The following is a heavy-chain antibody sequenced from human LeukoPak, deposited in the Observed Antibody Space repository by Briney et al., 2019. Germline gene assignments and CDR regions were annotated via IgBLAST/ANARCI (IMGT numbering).Heavy chain of an antibody. Sequence: SQTLSLTCTVSGGSISSGGYYCSWIRQHPGKGLEWSGYIYYSGSTYYNPSLKSRVTISVDTSKNQFSLKRSSVTAADTAVYYCARDSITTWFDPWGQGTLVTVSS. J-gene: IGHJ5*02. CDR3: ARDSITTWFDP. CDR2: IYYSGST. D-gene: IGHD3-22*01. V-gene: IGHV4-31*03. CDR1: GGSISSGGYY.